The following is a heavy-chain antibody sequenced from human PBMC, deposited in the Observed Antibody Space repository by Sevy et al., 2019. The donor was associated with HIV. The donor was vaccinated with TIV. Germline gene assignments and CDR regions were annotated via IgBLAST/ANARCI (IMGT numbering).Heavy chain of an antibody. CDR3: AKDWFYYYYGMDV. Sequence: GGSLRLSCVASGFTFSTYAMNWVRQAPGKGLEWVSVISDSGYSTNYADFVKGRFTISRDNSKNTLYLQMNSLGAEDTAVYYCAKDWFYYYYGMDVWGQGTTVTVSS. CDR2: ISDSGYST. CDR1: GFTFSTYA. D-gene: IGHD3-10*01. J-gene: IGHJ6*02. V-gene: IGHV3-23*01.